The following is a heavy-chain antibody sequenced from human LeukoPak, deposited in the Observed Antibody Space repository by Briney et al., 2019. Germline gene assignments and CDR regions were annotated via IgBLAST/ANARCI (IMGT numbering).Heavy chain of an antibody. V-gene: IGHV1-2*02. CDR3: ARDTARITIFGVAKYMDV. CDR1: GYTFIGYY. J-gene: IGHJ6*03. D-gene: IGHD3-3*01. Sequence: ASVKVSCKASGYTFIGYYMHWVRQAPGQGLEWMGWIIPNSGGTNYVQKFQGRVTMTRDTSISTAYMELSRLRSDDTAVYYCARDTARITIFGVAKYMDVWGKGTTVTVSS. CDR2: IIPNSGGT.